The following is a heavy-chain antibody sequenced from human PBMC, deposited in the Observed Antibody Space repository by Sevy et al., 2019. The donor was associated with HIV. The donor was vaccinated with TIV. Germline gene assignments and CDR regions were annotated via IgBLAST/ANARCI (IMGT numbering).Heavy chain of an antibody. CDR2: INDSGIT. V-gene: IGHV4-34*01. CDR3: ARSPPVVVVPGAPSWFDP. D-gene: IGHD2-2*01. Sequence: SGTLSLTCAVHGGSFSGYYWSWIRESPGKGLEWIGEINDSGITNYNPSLKSRVTISVDTSKKEFSLRLSSVTAADTAVYYCARSPPVVVVPGAPSWFDPWGQGTLVTVSS. CDR1: GGSFSGYY. J-gene: IGHJ5*02.